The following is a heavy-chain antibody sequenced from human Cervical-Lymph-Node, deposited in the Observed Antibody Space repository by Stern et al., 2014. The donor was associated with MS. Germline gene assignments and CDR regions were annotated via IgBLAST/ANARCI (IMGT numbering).Heavy chain of an antibody. CDR2: VYSDGRT. CDR3: ASARVANQLDN. CDR1: GLSVRRSY. D-gene: IGHD2-2*01. J-gene: IGHJ4*02. Sequence: VQLVESGGGLIQPGGSPRLSCEASGLSVRRSYMSWVRQAPGQGLEWFSMVYSDGRTFHADSLKCRFTISRDSSKNTVYLQMNTLSAEDTAVYYCASARVANQLDNWGRGTLVTVSS. V-gene: IGHV3-53*01.